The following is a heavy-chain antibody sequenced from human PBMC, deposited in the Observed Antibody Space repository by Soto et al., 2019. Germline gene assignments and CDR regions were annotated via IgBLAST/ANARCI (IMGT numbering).Heavy chain of an antibody. J-gene: IGHJ4*02. CDR2: TYYRSKWYN. D-gene: IGHD3-22*01. V-gene: IGHV6-1*01. CDR1: GDSVSSNSAA. CDR3: ARGEYYYDSSGYPFDY. Sequence: KQSQTLSLTCAISGDSVSSNSAAWNWIRQSPSRGLEWLGRTYYRSKWYNDYAVSVKSRITINPDTSKNQFSLQLNSVTPEDTAVYYCARGEYYYDSSGYPFDYWGQGTLVTVSS.